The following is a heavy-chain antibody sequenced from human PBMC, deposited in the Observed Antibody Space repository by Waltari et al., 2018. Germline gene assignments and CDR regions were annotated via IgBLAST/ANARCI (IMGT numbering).Heavy chain of an antibody. J-gene: IGHJ4*02. CDR3: VTARYCSGGSCYYFDY. CDR2: ISGSGGST. Sequence: EVQLLESGGGLVQPGGSLRLSCAASGFTFSSYAMSWVRQAPGKGLEWVSAISGSGGSTYYADSVKGRFTISRDNSKNTLYLQMSSLRAEDTAVYYCVTARYCSGGSCYYFDYWGQGTLVTVSS. D-gene: IGHD2-15*01. CDR1: GFTFSSYA. V-gene: IGHV3-23*01.